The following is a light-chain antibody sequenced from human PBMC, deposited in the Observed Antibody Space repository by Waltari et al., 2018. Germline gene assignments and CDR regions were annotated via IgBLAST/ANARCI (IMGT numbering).Light chain of an antibody. CDR2: EVS. V-gene: IGLV2-14*01. CDR1: SSDVGGYNY. CDR3: SSYTSSSHVV. J-gene: IGLJ2*01. Sequence: QSALTQPASVSGSPGQSITISCTGTSSDVGGYNYVSWYQQHPGKAPKLMIYEVSNRTSGVSNRGSGSKSGNTASLTISGLQAEDEADYYCSSYTSSSHVVFGGGTKLTVL.